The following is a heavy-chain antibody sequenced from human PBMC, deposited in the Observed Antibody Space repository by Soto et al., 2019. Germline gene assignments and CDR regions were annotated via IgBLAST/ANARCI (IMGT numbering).Heavy chain of an antibody. CDR1: GFKFDDYA. V-gene: IGHV3-9*01. CDR2: ITWNSVFT. Sequence: VQLVESGGGLVQPGRSVRLSCVASGFKFDDYAMHWVRQAPGKGLEWVSGITWNSVFTDYAGSVKGRFIISRDNAKNSLSVQMNSLTTADKAVYYCAKDRFTASSLGTDAFDFWGPGTMVTVSS. J-gene: IGHJ3*01. CDR3: AKDRFTASSLGTDAFDF. D-gene: IGHD7-27*01.